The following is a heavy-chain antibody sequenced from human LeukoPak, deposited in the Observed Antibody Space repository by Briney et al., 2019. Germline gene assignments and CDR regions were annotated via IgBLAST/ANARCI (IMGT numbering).Heavy chain of an antibody. Sequence: SETLSLTCTVSGGSISSYYWSWIRQPPGKGLEWIGYIYYSGSTNYNPSLKSRVTISVDTSKNQFSLKLSSVTAADTAVYYCARDASSGSYQDYWGQGTLVTVSS. CDR1: GGSISSYY. J-gene: IGHJ4*02. CDR3: ARDASSGSYQDY. V-gene: IGHV4-59*01. CDR2: IYYSGST. D-gene: IGHD3-10*01.